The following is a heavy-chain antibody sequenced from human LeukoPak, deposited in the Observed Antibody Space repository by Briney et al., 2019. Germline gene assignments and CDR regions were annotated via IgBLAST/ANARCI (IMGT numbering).Heavy chain of an antibody. Sequence: SETLSLTCAVYGGSFSGYYWSWIRQPPGKGLEWIGEINHSGSTNYNPSLKSRVTISVDTSKNQFSLKLSSVTAADTAVYYCATRIFGFGELRLSYFDYWGQGTLVTVSS. CDR1: GGSFSGYY. V-gene: IGHV4-34*01. D-gene: IGHD3-10*01. J-gene: IGHJ4*02. CDR3: ATRIFGFGELRLSYFDY. CDR2: INHSGST.